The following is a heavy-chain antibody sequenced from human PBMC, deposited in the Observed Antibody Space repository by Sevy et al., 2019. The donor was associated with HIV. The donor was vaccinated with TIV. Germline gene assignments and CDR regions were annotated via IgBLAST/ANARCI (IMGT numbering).Heavy chain of an antibody. Sequence: SETLSLTCSVSGDFINLYLWSWIRQPPGKGLEWIGYIYSSGSTNYNPSLKSRVTISLATSKDQFSLKLSSVTAADTAVYYCARESIGSVGDFDYWGQGTLVTVSS. CDR2: IYSSGST. CDR1: GDFINLYL. CDR3: ARESIGSVGDFDY. D-gene: IGHD6-6*01. J-gene: IGHJ4*02. V-gene: IGHV4-59*01.